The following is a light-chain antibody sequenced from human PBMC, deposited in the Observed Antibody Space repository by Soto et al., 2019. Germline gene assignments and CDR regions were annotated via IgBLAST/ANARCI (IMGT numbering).Light chain of an antibody. J-gene: IGKJ3*01. CDR1: QSLSTNS. CDR2: AAS. V-gene: IGKV3-20*01. CDR3: QQYDASPLT. Sequence: EIVLTQSPGTLSLSPGERATLSCRASQSLSTNSLAWYQQKPGQTPRLLIYAASTRDTDIPDRFNGSGSGTDFALTIGRLEPEDFALYYCQQYDASPLTFGPGTKVDIK.